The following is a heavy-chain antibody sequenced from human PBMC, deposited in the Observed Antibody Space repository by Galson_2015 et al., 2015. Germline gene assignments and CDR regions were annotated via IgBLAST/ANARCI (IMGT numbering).Heavy chain of an antibody. CDR2: ITSDGASA. Sequence: LRLSCAASGFTFSSYALHWVRQAPGKELEWLAAITSDGASAYYPDSVRGRFTISRDNAQNTLFLEMNSLRVDDTAIYFCSTLSTAGPHFFDYWGQGTLVTVSS. CDR1: GFTFSSYA. CDR3: STLSTAGPHFFDY. J-gene: IGHJ4*02. V-gene: IGHV3-30-3*01. D-gene: IGHD5/OR15-5a*01.